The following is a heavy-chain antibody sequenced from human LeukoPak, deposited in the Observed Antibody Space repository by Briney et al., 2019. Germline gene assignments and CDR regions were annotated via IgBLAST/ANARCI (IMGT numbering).Heavy chain of an antibody. CDR3: ARAYSSSWYLGGMDV. CDR2: ISYDGSNK. J-gene: IGHJ6*02. CDR1: GFTFSSYG. D-gene: IGHD6-13*01. Sequence: GRSLRLSCAASGFTFSSYGMHWVRQAPGKGLEWVAVISYDGSNKYYADSVKGRFTISRDNSKNMLYLQMNSLRAEDTAVYYCARAYSSSWYLGGMDVWGQGTTVTVSS. V-gene: IGHV3-30*03.